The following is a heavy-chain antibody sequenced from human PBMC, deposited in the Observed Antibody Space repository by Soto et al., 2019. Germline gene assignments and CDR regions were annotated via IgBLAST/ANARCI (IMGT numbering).Heavy chain of an antibody. Sequence: SETLSLTCTVSGGSMSYYYWSWIRQPPGKGLEWIGYIYYRGSFNYTPSLKSRITISVETSKNQFSLKLNSVTAADTAIYYCARPNDGSWPNYFDPCGQGTLVTVS. CDR2: IYYRGSF. J-gene: IGHJ5*02. V-gene: IGHV4-59*01. CDR1: GGSMSYYY. D-gene: IGHD6-13*01. CDR3: ARPNDGSWPNYFDP.